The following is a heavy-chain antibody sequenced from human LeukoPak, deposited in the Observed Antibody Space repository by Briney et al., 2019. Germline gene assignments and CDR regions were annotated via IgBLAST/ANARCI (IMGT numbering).Heavy chain of an antibody. D-gene: IGHD2-15*01. J-gene: IGHJ4*02. CDR2: IYYSGST. V-gene: IGHV4-39*07. CDR1: GGSFTASSYY. CDR3: ARVYGDYSTVAF. Sequence: AETLSLTCIVSGGSFTASSYYWGWPAHPPGKGWEWIGSIYYSGSTFYNPSLKSRLTISIDRTKPQFSLSLSSVTAADTAIYYCARVYGDYSTVAFWGQGTLITVSS.